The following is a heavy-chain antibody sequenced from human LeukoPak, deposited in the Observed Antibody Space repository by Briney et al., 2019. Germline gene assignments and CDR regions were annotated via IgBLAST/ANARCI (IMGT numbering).Heavy chain of an antibody. D-gene: IGHD5-18*01. CDR1: EFSAGSNY. CDR2: IYSGGST. J-gene: IGHJ4*02. Sequence: GGSLRLSCAASEFSAGSNYMTWVRQAPGKGLEWVSLIYSGGSTYYADSVKGRFTISRDNSKNTLYLQMNSLRAEDTAVYYCARMGTWIQLTYWGQGTLVTVSS. CDR3: ARMGTWIQLTY. V-gene: IGHV3-66*01.